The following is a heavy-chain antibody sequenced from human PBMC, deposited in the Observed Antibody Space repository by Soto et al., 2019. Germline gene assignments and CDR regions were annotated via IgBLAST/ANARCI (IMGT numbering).Heavy chain of an antibody. CDR2: IYYSGST. Sequence: QVQLQESGPGLVKPSQTLSLTCTVSGFSMTSGAYSWNWIRQRPGKGLEWIGNIYYSGSTYYNPSLKSRVTISVDTSKNQFSLNLSSVTAADTALYYCARDWNGYNYYYGMDVW. V-gene: IGHV4-31*03. CDR1: GFSMTSGAYS. D-gene: IGHD3-3*01. J-gene: IGHJ6*01. CDR3: ARDWNGYNYYYGMDV.